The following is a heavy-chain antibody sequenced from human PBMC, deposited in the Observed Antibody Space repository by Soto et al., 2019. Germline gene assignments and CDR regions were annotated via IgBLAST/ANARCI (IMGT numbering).Heavy chain of an antibody. J-gene: IGHJ4*02. Sequence: GGSLRLSCAASGFTFSNAWMNWVRQAPGKGLEWGGRIKSKTDGGTTDYAAHVKGRFTISRDDSKNTLYLQMNSLKTEDTAVYYCTPLGIVATTIDYWGQGTLVTVSS. CDR2: IKSKTDGGTT. V-gene: IGHV3-15*07. D-gene: IGHD5-12*01. CDR3: TPLGIVATTIDY. CDR1: GFTFSNAW.